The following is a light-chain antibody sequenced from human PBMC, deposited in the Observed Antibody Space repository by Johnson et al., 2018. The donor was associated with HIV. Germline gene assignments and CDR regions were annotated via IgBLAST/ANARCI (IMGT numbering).Light chain of an antibody. CDR3: GTWDSSLSAQV. V-gene: IGLV1-51*02. CDR2: ENN. CDR1: SSNIGNNY. Sequence: QSVLTQPPSVSAAPGQKVTISCSGSSSNIGNNYVSWYRQLPGTAPKLLIYENNKRPSGIPDRFSGSKSGTSATLGITGIQTGDEADYYCGTWDSSLSAQVFGAVTNVTVL. J-gene: IGLJ1*01.